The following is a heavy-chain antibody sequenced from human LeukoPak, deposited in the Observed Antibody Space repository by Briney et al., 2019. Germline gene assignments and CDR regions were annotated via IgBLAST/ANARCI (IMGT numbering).Heavy chain of an antibody. D-gene: IGHD3-3*01. CDR2: ISSNGGST. J-gene: IGHJ4*02. CDR3: VKSWSWAAFDY. V-gene: IGHV3-64D*09. CDR1: GFTFSAYI. Sequence: GGSLRLSCSASGFTFSAYIMHWVRQAPGKGLEYVSAISSNGGSTYYADSVKGRFTISRDNSKSTLYLQMSSLRTEDTAVYYCVKSWSWAAFDYWGQGALVTVSS.